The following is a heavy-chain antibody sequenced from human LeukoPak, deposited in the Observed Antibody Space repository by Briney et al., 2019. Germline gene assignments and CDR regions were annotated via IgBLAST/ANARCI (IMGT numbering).Heavy chain of an antibody. CDR1: GYTFTSYG. CDR2: ISAYNGNT. V-gene: IGHV1-18*01. CDR3: ASLTQDLAVAGFDAFDI. J-gene: IGHJ3*02. D-gene: IGHD6-19*01. Sequence: ASVKVSCKASGYTFTSYGISWVRQAPGQGLEWMGWISAYNGNTNYAQKLQGRVTMTTDTSTSTAYMELRSLRSDDTAVYYCASLTQDLAVAGFDAFDIWGQGTMVTVSS.